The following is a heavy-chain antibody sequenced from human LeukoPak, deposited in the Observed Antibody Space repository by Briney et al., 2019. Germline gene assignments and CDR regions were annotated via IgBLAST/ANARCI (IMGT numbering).Heavy chain of an antibody. V-gene: IGHV1-8*03. CDR2: MNPKSGDT. Sequence: APVKVSCKASGYIFIDYEINWVRQATGQGLEWMGWMNPKSGDTGYEQKFKGRVTITRDSSIRTVYMELSSLRSEDTALYYCARGRYMDVWGKGTTVTVSS. CDR3: ARGRYMDV. CDR1: GYIFIDYE. J-gene: IGHJ6*03.